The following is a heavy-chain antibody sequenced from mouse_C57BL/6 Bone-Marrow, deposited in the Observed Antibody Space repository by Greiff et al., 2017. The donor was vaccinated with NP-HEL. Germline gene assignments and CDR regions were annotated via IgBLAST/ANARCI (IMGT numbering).Heavy chain of an antibody. D-gene: IGHD2-4*01. V-gene: IGHV1-82*01. J-gene: IGHJ3*01. Sequence: VQLKESGPELVKPGASVKISCKASGYAFSSSWMNWVKQRPGKGLEWIGRIYPGDGDTNYNGKFKGKATLTADKSSSTAYMQLSSLTSEDSAVYFCARGDYDGNSSWFAYWGQGTLVTVSA. CDR1: GYAFSSSW. CDR3: ARGDYDGNSSWFAY. CDR2: IYPGDGDT.